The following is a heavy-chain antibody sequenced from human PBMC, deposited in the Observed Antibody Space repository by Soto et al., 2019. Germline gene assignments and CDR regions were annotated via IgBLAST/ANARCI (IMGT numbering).Heavy chain of an antibody. CDR3: ARGGTVAGSFDF. D-gene: IGHD6-19*01. CDR1: GYTFTSYY. CDR2: INPSGGST. Sequence: ASVKVSCKASGYTFTSYYIHWVRQAPGQGLEWMGVINPSGGSTDYAQKFQGKITMTRDTSTSTVYMELSSLRSEDTALYYCARGGTVAGSFDFSCQGILVTVSS. V-gene: IGHV1-46*03. J-gene: IGHJ4*02.